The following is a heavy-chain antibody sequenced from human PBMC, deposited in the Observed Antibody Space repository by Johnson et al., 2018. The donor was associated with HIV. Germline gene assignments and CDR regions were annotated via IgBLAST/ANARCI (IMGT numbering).Heavy chain of an antibody. D-gene: IGHD3-22*01. CDR2: ISYDGTNK. CDR3: ARIRVAVITEVGAFDM. V-gene: IGHV3-30-3*01. Sequence: QMLLVESGGGVVQPGRSLRLSCAASGFTFSSYAMHWVRQAPGKGLEWVAVISYDGTNKYYANSVKGRFTISRDNSKNTLYLQMNSLRAEDTAVYLCARIRVAVITEVGAFDMWGQGTMVTVSS. CDR1: GFTFSSYA. J-gene: IGHJ3*02.